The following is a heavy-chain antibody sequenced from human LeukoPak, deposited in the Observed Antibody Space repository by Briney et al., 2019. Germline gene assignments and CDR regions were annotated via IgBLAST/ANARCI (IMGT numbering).Heavy chain of an antibody. J-gene: IGHJ6*03. V-gene: IGHV3-53*01. Sequence: GGSLRLSCVSSGFTDSSNYMLCLGQAPGKGLEWVSVIYSGGSTYYADSVKGRFTISRDNSKNTLYLQKNSLRAEDTAVYYCASGSGSYRTRYYYMDVWGTGTTVTVSS. D-gene: IGHD3-10*01. CDR2: IYSGGST. CDR1: GFTDSSNY. CDR3: ASGSGSYRTRYYYMDV.